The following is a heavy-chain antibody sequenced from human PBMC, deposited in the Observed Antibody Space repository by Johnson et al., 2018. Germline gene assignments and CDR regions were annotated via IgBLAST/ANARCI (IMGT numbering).Heavy chain of an antibody. J-gene: IGHJ4*02. Sequence: VQLVQSGGGLVQPGRSLRLSCTESGFTFGDYAMSWFRQAPGKGLEWVGFIRSEAYGGTTEYAPSVEGRFTISRDDSKSIAYLQMNSLKPEDTAVYYCTRSYCSGASCYLGGGDYWGQGTLVTVSA. D-gene: IGHD2-15*01. CDR3: TRSYCSGASCYLGGGDY. V-gene: IGHV3-49*03. CDR1: GFTFGDYA. CDR2: IRSEAYGGTT.